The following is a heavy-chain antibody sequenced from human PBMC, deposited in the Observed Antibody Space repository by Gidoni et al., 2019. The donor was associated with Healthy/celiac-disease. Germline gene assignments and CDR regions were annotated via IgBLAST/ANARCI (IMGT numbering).Heavy chain of an antibody. CDR3: AKDKSGIAAAGGDAFDI. D-gene: IGHD6-13*01. CDR1: GFTFSSYG. Sequence: QVQLVESGGGVVQPGRSLRLSCAASGFTFSSYGMHWVRQAPGKGLEGVAVISYDGSNKYYADSVKGRFTISRDNSKNTLYLQMNSLRAEDTAVYYCAKDKSGIAAAGGDAFDIWGQGTMVTVSS. J-gene: IGHJ3*02. CDR2: ISYDGSNK. V-gene: IGHV3-30*18.